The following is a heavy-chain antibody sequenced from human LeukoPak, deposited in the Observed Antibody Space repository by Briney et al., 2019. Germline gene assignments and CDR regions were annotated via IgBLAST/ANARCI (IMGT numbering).Heavy chain of an antibody. J-gene: IGHJ4*02. CDR3: AGDRWRGAPDYFDC. V-gene: IGHV3-30*03. CDR1: GFSLTHDA. Sequence: GTSLRPSCAASGFSLTHDAIHWVRQAPGKGLGWVAVVSKDTVTKFYRDSVKGRSTVSTDSSKNTVYLQMTGLRSEDTAVYYCAGDRWRGAPDYFDCWGQGTLVTVSS. D-gene: IGHD1-26*01. CDR2: VSKDTVTK.